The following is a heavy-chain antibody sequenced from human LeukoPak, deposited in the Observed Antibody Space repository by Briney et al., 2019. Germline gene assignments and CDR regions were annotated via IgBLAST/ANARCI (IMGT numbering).Heavy chain of an antibody. CDR1: GDSSSITNYY. V-gene: IGHV4-39*01. J-gene: IGHJ4*02. D-gene: IGHD3-22*01. CDR2: IYYSGST. Sequence: SETLSLTCSVSGDSSSITNYYWDWIRQPPGKGLEWIGSIYYSGSTYYNPSVKSRVTISVDTPKNQFSLRLSSVTAADTAVYYCARRVEYYDRNGFYGGDHVDYWGQGTLVTVSS. CDR3: ARRVEYYDRNGFYGGDHVDY.